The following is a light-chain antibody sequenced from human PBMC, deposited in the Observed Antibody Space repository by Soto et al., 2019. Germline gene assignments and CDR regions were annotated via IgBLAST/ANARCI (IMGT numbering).Light chain of an antibody. Sequence: LVLAQFPGTLSLTHGESPTLSCRASQSVSSSYVAWYQQKPGQAPRLLIYDASNRATGIPARFSGSGSGTDFALTISSLEPEDFAVYYCPQRSNWPLTFGGGAKVAIK. V-gene: IGKV3-11*01. CDR3: PQRSNWPLT. CDR2: DAS. CDR1: QSVSSSY. J-gene: IGKJ4*01.